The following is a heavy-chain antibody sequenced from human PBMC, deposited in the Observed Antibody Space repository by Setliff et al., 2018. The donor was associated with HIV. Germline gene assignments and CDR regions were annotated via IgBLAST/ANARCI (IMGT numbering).Heavy chain of an antibody. J-gene: IGHJ5*02. V-gene: IGHV1-2*06. CDR1: GYTFTDFY. D-gene: IGHD5-12*01. CDR2: INPKSGVA. CDR3: ARAHFLVAMTRNWFDH. Sequence: ASVKVSCKASGYTFTDFYIHWVRQAPGQGLEWIGRINPKSGVADYLKKFQGRVTMTTDTSTNTAHMELIRPRFDDTAVYYCARAHFLVAMTRNWFDHWGQGTLVTVSS.